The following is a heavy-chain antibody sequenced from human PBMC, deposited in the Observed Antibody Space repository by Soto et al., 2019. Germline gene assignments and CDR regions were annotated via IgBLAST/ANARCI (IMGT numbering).Heavy chain of an antibody. V-gene: IGHV1-69*06. CDR1: GGTFSSYA. Sequence: SVKVSCKASGGTFSSYAISWVRQAPGQGLEWMGGIIPIFGTANYAQKFQGRVTITADKSTSTAYMELSSLRSEDTAVYYCARSVSRDDILTGLDWGQGTLVTVSS. D-gene: IGHD3-9*01. J-gene: IGHJ4*02. CDR2: IIPIFGTA. CDR3: ARSVSRDDILTGLD.